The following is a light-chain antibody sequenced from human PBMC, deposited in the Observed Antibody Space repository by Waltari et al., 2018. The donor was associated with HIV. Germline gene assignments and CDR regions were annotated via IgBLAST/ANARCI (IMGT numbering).Light chain of an antibody. CDR1: SSNIAADYA. CDR2: GYN. CDR3: QSYDSSLSAVL. V-gene: IGLV1-40*01. Sequence: QSVLTQPPSVSGAPGQRVPISCTGSSSNIAADYAVHWYQQLPGTAPKLLIYGYNNRPSWVPDRFSGSKSGTSASLAITGLQAEDEADYYCQSYDSSLSAVLFGGGTKLTVL. J-gene: IGLJ2*01.